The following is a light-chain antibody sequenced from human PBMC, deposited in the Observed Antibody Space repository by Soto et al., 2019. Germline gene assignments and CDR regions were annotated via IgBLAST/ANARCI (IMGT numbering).Light chain of an antibody. Sequence: EIVLMQSPGTLSLSPGGRATLSCRASQSVLSNYLAWYQQKAGQAPRLLIFGASSRAPDIPDRFSGSGSGTDCTLTISRLEPEDFAVYYCQQYGTSPWTFGQGTKVEVK. V-gene: IGKV3-20*01. CDR2: GAS. J-gene: IGKJ1*01. CDR1: QSVLSNY. CDR3: QQYGTSPWT.